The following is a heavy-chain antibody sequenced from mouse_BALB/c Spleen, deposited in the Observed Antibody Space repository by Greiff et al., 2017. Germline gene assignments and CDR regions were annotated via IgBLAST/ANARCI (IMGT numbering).Heavy chain of an antibody. CDR3: ARGADWDAFAY. CDR1: GFTFSSFG. D-gene: IGHD4-1*01. V-gene: IGHV5-17*02. CDR2: ISSGSSTI. Sequence: EVKLMESGGGLVQPGGSRKLSCAASGFTFSSFGMHWVRQAPEKGLEWVAYISSGSSTIYYVDTVKGRFTISRDNPKNTLFLQMTSLRSEDTAMYYCARGADWDAFAYWGQGTLVTVSA. J-gene: IGHJ3*01.